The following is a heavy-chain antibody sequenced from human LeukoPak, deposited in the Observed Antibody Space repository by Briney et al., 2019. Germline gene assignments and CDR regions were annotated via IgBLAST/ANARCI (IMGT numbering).Heavy chain of an antibody. CDR3: ARRGPGYYYMDV. Sequence: GGSLRLSCAASGFTFSSYSMNWVRQAPGKGREWVSYISSSSSTIYYADSVKGRFTISRDNAKNSLYLQMNSLRAEDTAVYYCARRGPGYYYMDVWGKGTTVTVSS. V-gene: IGHV3-48*01. D-gene: IGHD1-14*01. CDR2: ISSSSSTI. CDR1: GFTFSSYS. J-gene: IGHJ6*03.